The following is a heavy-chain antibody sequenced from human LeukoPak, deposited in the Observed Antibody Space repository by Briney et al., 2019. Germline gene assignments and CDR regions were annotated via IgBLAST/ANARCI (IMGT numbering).Heavy chain of an antibody. V-gene: IGHV3-30*02. CDR2: IQYDGSDK. Sequence: GGSLRLSCAASGLTFSNYGMHWVRQAPGKGLEWVTFIQYDGSDKKYVHSVKGRFTISRDNSKNTVYLQMNSLSAEDTAVYYCARHRGYCSSTSCLNWFDPWGQGTLVTVSS. CDR3: ARHRGYCSSTSCLNWFDP. J-gene: IGHJ5*02. CDR1: GLTFSNYG. D-gene: IGHD2-2*01.